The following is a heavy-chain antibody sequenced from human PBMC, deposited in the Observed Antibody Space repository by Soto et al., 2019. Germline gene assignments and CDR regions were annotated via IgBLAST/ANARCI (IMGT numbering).Heavy chain of an antibody. J-gene: IGHJ6*02. D-gene: IGHD3-3*01. CDR1: GYSFTSYW. CDR2: IYPGDSDT. Sequence: PGESLKISCTGSGYSFTSYWIGWLRQMPGKGLEWMGVIYPGDSDTRYSPSLQGQVTISADKSISTAYLQWSSLKASDTAMYYCARLLRFDYYYYGMDVWGQGTTVTVSS. V-gene: IGHV5-51*01. CDR3: ARLLRFDYYYYGMDV.